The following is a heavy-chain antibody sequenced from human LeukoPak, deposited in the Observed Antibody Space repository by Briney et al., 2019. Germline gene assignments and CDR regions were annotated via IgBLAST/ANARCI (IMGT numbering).Heavy chain of an antibody. CDR1: GASINSYR. CDR2: ISYDEKT. J-gene: IGHJ4*02. CDR3: TKCYYEPFDC. D-gene: IGHD3-22*01. V-gene: IGHV4-59*01. Sequence: SETLSLTCNVSGASINSYRWNWIRQPPGKGLEWIGYISYDEKTNYNPSLKSRLTLSVDTFKNQFSLNLNSVTAADTARYYCTKCYYEPFDCCGQGTLVTVTS.